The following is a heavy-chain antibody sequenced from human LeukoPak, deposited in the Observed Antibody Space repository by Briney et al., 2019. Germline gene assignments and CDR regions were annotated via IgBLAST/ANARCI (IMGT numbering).Heavy chain of an antibody. CDR1: GYTFTDYF. CDR3: ARTAPRELLFSAFDI. Sequence: WASVKVSCKASGYTFTDYFIHWVRQAPGQGLEWMGIINPSRGAPSYAQKFQGRVTMTRDTSTSTVYMELSSLRSEDTAVYYCARTAPRELLFSAFDIWGQGTMVTVSS. CDR2: INPSRGAP. J-gene: IGHJ3*02. D-gene: IGHD1-26*01. V-gene: IGHV1-46*01.